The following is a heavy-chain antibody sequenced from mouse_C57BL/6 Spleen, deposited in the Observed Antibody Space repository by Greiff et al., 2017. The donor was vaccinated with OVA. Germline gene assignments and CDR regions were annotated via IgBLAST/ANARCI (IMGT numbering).Heavy chain of an antibody. CDR2: IDPSDSYT. Sequence: QLQQPGAELVMPGASVKLSCKASGYTFTSYWMHWVKQRPGQGLEWIGEIDPSDSYTNYNQKFKGKSTLTVDKSSSTAYMQLSSLTSEDSAVYYCARKGYDYDDAMDYWGQGTSVTVSS. CDR3: ARKGYDYDDAMDY. J-gene: IGHJ4*01. CDR1: GYTFTSYW. V-gene: IGHV1-69*01. D-gene: IGHD2-4*01.